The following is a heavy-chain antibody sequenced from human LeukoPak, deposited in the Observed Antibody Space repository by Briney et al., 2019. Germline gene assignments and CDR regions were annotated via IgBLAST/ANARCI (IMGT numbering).Heavy chain of an antibody. CDR1: GFTFSDYY. D-gene: IGHD3-3*01. CDR3: ARESREREDFWSGYRPRPFDY. V-gene: IGHV3-11*01. Sequence: GGSLRLSYAASGFTFSDYYMSWIRQAPGKGLEWVSYISSSGSSIYYADSVKGRFTISRDNAKNSLYLQMNSLSAEDTAVYYCARESREREDFWSGYRPRPFDYWGQGTLVTVSS. J-gene: IGHJ4*02. CDR2: ISSSGSSI.